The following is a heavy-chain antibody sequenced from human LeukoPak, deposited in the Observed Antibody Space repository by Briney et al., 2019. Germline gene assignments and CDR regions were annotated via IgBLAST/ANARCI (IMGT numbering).Heavy chain of an antibody. J-gene: IGHJ4*02. CDR1: GGSISSYY. CDR3: ARHKGATTYYFDY. CDR2: IYYSGST. V-gene: IGHV4-59*08. Sequence: SETLSLTCTVSGGSISSYYWSWIRQPPGKGLEWIGYIYYSGSTNYNPSLKSRVTISVDTSKNQFSLKLSFVTAADTAVYYCARHKGATTYYFDYWGQGTLVTVSS. D-gene: IGHD1-26*01.